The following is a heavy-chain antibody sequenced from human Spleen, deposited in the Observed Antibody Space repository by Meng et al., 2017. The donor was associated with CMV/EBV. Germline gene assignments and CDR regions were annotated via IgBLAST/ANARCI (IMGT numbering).Heavy chain of an antibody. CDR3: ARDYYDSSGYYYYFDY. Sequence: SVKVSCKASGYTFTDYYMHWVRQAPGQGLEWMGGIIPILGIANYAQKFQGRVTITANKSTSTAYMELSSLRSEDTAVYYCARDYYDSSGYYYYFDYWGQGTLVTVSS. J-gene: IGHJ4*02. V-gene: IGHV1-69*10. CDR2: IIPILGIA. CDR1: GYTFTDYY. D-gene: IGHD3-22*01.